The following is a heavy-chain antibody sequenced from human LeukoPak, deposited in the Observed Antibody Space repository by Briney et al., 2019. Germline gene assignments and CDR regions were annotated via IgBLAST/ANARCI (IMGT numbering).Heavy chain of an antibody. D-gene: IGHD4-23*01. CDR3: ARGGWGNAFDI. CDR1: GFTFSRYA. CDR2: LSGSGATT. Sequence: GGSLRLSCAASGFTFSRYAMTWVRQAPGKGLEWVSGLSGSGATTYYADSVKGRFTISRDNSKNTLSLQMNSLRAEDTAVYFCARGGWGNAFDIWGQGTMVTVS. V-gene: IGHV3-23*01. J-gene: IGHJ3*02.